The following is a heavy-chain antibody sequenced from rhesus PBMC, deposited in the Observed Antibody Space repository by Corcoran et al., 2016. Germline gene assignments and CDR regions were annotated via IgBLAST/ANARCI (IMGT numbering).Heavy chain of an antibody. Sequence: VQLVESVGGLVQPGGSLSLSCVDSGFTLSRYGLSWVRQAPGKGLEWFSYMNGGGTSPYYTDSVRGRFTVSRDNSRNTLSLQMNSLRPEDTAVYYCAALQLLGAFDSWGQGVLVTVSS. D-gene: IGHD5-12*01. CDR3: AALQLLGAFDS. J-gene: IGHJ4*01. CDR1: GFTLSRYG. V-gene: IGHV3S5*01. CDR2: MNGGGTSP.